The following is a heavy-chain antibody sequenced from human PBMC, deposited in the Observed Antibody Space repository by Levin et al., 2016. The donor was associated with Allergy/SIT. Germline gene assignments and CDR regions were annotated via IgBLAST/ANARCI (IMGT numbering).Heavy chain of an antibody. V-gene: IGHV3-30*18. CDR2: ISYDGSNK. CDR3: AKTLRRELSLYRGPFDY. Sequence: WIRQPPGKGLEWVAVISYDGSNKYYADSVKGRFTISRDNSKNTLYLQMNSLRAEDTAVYYCAKTLRRELSLYRGPFDYWGQGTLVTVSS. D-gene: IGHD3-16*02. J-gene: IGHJ4*02.